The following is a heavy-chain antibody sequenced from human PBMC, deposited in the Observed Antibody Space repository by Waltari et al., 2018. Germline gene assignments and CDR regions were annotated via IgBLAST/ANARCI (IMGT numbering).Heavy chain of an antibody. CDR1: GGSFSGYY. CDR3: ASSGGPMRFYYYYGMDV. V-gene: IGHV4-34*01. Sequence: QVQLQQWGAGLLKPSEPLSLTCAVYGGSFSGYYWSWIRQPPGKGLEWIGELNHSGSTNYNPSLKSRVTISVDTSKNQFSLKLSSVTAADTAVYYCASSGGPMRFYYYYGMDVWGQGTTVTVSS. CDR2: LNHSGST. J-gene: IGHJ6*02. D-gene: IGHD3-10*01.